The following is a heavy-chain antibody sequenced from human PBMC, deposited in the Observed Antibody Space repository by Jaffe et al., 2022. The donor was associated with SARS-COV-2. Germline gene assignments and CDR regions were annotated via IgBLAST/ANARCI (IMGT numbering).Heavy chain of an antibody. CDR3: ASPGDGYNLLRGFDI. CDR2: INTNTRNP. CDR1: GYTLNNYV. Sequence: QVQLVQSGSELKKPGASVKVSCKASGYTLNNYVMTWLRQAPGQGLEWMGWINTNTRNPTYAQGFRGRVVFSLDSSVTTAYLQISSLTASDTAIYYCASPGDGYNLLRGFDIWGQGTTVTVSS. V-gene: IGHV7-4-1*02. J-gene: IGHJ3*02. D-gene: IGHD2-15*01.